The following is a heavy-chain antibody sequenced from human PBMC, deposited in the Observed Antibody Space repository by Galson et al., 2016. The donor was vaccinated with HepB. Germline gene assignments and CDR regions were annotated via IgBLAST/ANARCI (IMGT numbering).Heavy chain of an antibody. J-gene: IGHJ4*02. Sequence: SVKVSCKASGYTFTDYDIHWVRRAPGQGLEWMGGINPNSGSTNYAHKLQGRVTMTRDTSISTAYMELSRLRSDDAAVYYCAKDYCGSEGWIDYWGQGTLVTVSS. V-gene: IGHV1-2*02. CDR2: INPNSGST. CDR3: AKDYCGSEGWIDY. CDR1: GYTFTDYD. D-gene: IGHD3-10*01.